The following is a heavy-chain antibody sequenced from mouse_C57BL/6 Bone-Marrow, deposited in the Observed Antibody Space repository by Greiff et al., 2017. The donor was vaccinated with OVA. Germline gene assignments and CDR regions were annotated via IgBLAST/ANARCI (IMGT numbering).Heavy chain of an antibody. Sequence: QVQLQQSGAELVRPGASVTLSCKASGYTFTDYEMHWVKQTPVHGLEWIGAIDPETGGTAYNQKFKGKAILTADKSSSPAYRELRSLTSEDSAVYYCTREGLGYYYAMDDWGQGTSVTVSS. D-gene: IGHD4-1*01. CDR1: GYTFTDYE. CDR3: TREGLGYYYAMDD. J-gene: IGHJ4*01. V-gene: IGHV1-15*01. CDR2: IDPETGGT.